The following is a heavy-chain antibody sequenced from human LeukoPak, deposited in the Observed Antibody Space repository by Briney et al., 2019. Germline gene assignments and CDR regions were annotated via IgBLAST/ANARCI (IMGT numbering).Heavy chain of an antibody. J-gene: IGHJ5*02. CDR2: IYYSGST. CDR3: ARRPHNYYDSSGYYFDP. V-gene: IGHV4-59*07. CDR1: SGPLSSYY. D-gene: IGHD3-22*01. Sequence: SDPLTLPCTVSSGPLSSYYWRWIPQPPGKGLEGIGYIYYSGSTNYNPSLKSRVTISVDTSKNQFSLKLSSVTAADTAVYYCARRPHNYYDSSGYYFDPWGQGTLVTVSS.